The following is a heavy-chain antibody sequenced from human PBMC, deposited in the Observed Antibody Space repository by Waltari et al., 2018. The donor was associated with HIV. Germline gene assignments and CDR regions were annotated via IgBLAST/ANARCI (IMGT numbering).Heavy chain of an antibody. CDR2: IIPNLGIA. CDR3: ARGGIAAAGVWFDP. Sequence: QVQLVQSGAEVKKPGSSVKVSCKASGGTFSSYAISWVRQAPGQGLEWMRRIIPNLGIANYAQKFQGRVTITADKSTSTAYMELRSLGAEDTAVYYCARGGIAAAGVWFDPWGQGTLVTVSS. D-gene: IGHD6-13*01. V-gene: IGHV1-69*04. J-gene: IGHJ5*02. CDR1: GGTFSSYA.